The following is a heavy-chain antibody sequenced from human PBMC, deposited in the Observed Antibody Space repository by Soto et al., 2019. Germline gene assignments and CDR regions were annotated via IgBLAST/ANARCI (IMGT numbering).Heavy chain of an antibody. CDR1: GYSFTSYW. CDR3: ARHAVYCSSTSCQTFYGMDV. J-gene: IGHJ6*02. D-gene: IGHD2-2*01. V-gene: IGHV5-51*01. Sequence: PGESLKISCKGSGYSFTSYWIGWVRQMPGKGLEWMGIIYPGDSDTRYSPSFQGQVTISADKSISTAYLQWSSLKASDTAMYYCARHAVYCSSTSCQTFYGMDVWGQGTTVTVYS. CDR2: IYPGDSDT.